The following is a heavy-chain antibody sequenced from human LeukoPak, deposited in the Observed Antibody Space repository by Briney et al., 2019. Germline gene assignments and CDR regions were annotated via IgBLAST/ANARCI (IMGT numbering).Heavy chain of an antibody. V-gene: IGHV4-34*01. J-gene: IGHJ4*02. D-gene: IGHD6-19*01. CDR1: GGSFSGYY. Sequence: SETLSFTCAVYGGSFSGYYWSWIRQPPGKGLEWIGEVNHSGSTNYNPSLKSRVTISVDTSKNQFSLKLSSVTAADTAVYYCARRISSGWYVWGQGTLVTVSS. CDR3: ARRISSGWYV. CDR2: VNHSGST.